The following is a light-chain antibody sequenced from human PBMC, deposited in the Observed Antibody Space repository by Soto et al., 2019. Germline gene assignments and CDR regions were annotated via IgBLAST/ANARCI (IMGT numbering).Light chain of an antibody. CDR2: DAS. J-gene: IGKJ3*01. CDR1: QSVSRS. V-gene: IGKV3-11*01. CDR3: QRRSNWPLLFT. Sequence: EIVLTQSPATLSLSPGERATLSCRASQSVSRSLAWYQQKPGQTPRLLIYDASNRATGIPARFSGSGSGTDFTLTISSLEPEDFAVYYCQRRSNWPLLFTFGPGTKVHIK.